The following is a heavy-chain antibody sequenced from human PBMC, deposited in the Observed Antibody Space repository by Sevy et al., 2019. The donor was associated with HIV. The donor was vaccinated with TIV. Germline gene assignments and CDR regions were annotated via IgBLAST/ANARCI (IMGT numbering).Heavy chain of an antibody. CDR3: AEDIVAPSPATVTHGGVDY. D-gene: IGHD4-17*01. CDR2: ISYDGSNK. V-gene: IGHV3-30*18. Sequence: GGSLRLSCAASGFTFSSYGMHWVRQAPGKGLEWVAVISYDGSNKYYADSVKGRFTISRDNSKNTLYLQMNSLRAEDTAVYYCAEDIVAPSPATVTHGGVDYWGQGTLVTVSS. J-gene: IGHJ4*02. CDR1: GFTFSSYG.